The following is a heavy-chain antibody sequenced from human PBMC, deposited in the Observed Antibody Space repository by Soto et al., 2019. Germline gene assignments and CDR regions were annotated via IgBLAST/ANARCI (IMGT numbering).Heavy chain of an antibody. CDR3: ARGHDSGDC. D-gene: IGHD3-22*01. V-gene: IGHV4-30-2*01. CDR1: GGSISSGCYS. J-gene: IGHJ4*02. Sequence: QLQLQESGSGLVKPSQTLSLTCAVSGGSISSGCYSWSWIRQPPGKGLEWIGYIYHSGTTYYNPSRKSRVTISINTSKNHFSLKRSSVTAADTATYYCARGHDSGDCWGQGTLVTVSS. CDR2: IYHSGTT.